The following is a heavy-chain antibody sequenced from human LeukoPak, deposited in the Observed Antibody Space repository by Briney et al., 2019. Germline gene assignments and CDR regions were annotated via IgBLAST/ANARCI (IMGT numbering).Heavy chain of an antibody. D-gene: IGHD6-13*01. V-gene: IGHV3-66*01. J-gene: IGHJ1*01. CDR3: ATVSSSWLGYFQH. Sequence: GGSLRLSCAASGFTVSNNYMSWVRQAPGKXLEWVSVIYSGGRTYDADSVKGRFIISRDTSKNTLYLQMNSLTAEDTAVYYCATVSSSWLGYFQHWGQGTLVTVSS. CDR1: GFTVSNNY. CDR2: IYSGGRT.